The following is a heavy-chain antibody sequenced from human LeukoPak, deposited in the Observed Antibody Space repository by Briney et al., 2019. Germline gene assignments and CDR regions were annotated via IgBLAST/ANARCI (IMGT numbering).Heavy chain of an antibody. D-gene: IGHD6-6*01. CDR1: GYSISSAYY. CDR2: IHHSGST. CDR3: ARSIYGVGPFDY. J-gene: IGHJ4*02. Sequence: NPSETLSLTCTVSGYSISSAYYWGWIRQPPGRGLEWIGNIHHSGSTYYNPSLKSRVSISVDTSKNQFSLKLSSVTAADTAVYYCARSIYGVGPFDYWGQGTLVTVFS. V-gene: IGHV4-38-2*02.